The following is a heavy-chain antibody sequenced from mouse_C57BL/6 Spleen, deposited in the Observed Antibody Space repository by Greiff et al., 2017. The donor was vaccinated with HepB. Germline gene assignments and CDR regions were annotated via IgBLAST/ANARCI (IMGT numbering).Heavy chain of an antibody. V-gene: IGHV1-81*01. CDR2: IYPRSGNT. CDR3: ARSANWGEFPYYFDY. CDR1: GYTFTSYG. Sequence: QVQLQQSGAELARPGASVKLSCKASGYTFTSYGISWVKQRIGQGLEWIGEIYPRSGNTYYNEKFKGKATLTADKSSSTAYMELRSLTSEDSAVYFCARSANWGEFPYYFDYWGQGTTLTVSS. D-gene: IGHD4-1*01. J-gene: IGHJ2*01.